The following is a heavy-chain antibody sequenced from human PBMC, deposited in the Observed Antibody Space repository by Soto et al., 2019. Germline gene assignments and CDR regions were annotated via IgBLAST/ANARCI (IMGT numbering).Heavy chain of an antibody. V-gene: IGHV3-48*03. CDR3: AYGGSSDY. D-gene: IGHD1-26*01. CDR1: GFSFNTYE. CDR2: ISSSGSTI. J-gene: IGHJ4*02. Sequence: EVQLVESGGGLVQPGGSLRLSCAASGFSFNTYEMNWVRQAPGKGLEWVSYISSSGSTIYYADSVKGRVTVSRDNGKNSLYLQMNSLTAEDTAVYYCAYGGSSDYWGQGTQVTVSS.